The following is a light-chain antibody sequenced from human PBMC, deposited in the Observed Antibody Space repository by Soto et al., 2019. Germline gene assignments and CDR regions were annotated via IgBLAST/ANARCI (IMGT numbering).Light chain of an antibody. V-gene: IGKV3-15*01. CDR1: QSVSGN. CDR3: QQYNNWPPIT. CDR2: AAS. J-gene: IGKJ3*01. Sequence: EIVMTQSTATLSVSPRERATLSCRASQSVSGNLAWYQNKPGQAPRLLIYAASTRATGIPARFSGSGSGTEFTLTISSLHSEAFAVYYCQQYNNWPPITFGPGTKVDIK.